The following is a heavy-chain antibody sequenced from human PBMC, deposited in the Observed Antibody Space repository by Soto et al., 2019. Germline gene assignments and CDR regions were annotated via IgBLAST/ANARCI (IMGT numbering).Heavy chain of an antibody. Sequence: SETLSLTCSVSGGSISSSRYYWGWIRQPPGKGLQWIGRFYHSVNTNYNPSLKSRVTISVDTSKNQFSLKLSSVTAADTAVYYCARVRYGYGPRNWFDPWGQGTLVTVSS. D-gene: IGHD5-18*01. V-gene: IGHV4-39*07. CDR3: ARVRYGYGPRNWFDP. CDR1: GGSISSSRYY. J-gene: IGHJ5*02. CDR2: FYHSVNT.